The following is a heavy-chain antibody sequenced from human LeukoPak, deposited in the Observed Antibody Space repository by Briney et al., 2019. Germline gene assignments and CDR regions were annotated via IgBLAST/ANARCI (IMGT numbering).Heavy chain of an antibody. CDR1: GYTFTGYY. D-gene: IGHD4-17*01. Sequence: SVKVSCKASGYTFTGYYMHWVRQAPGQGLEWMGWINPNSGGTKYAQKFQGRVTMTRDTSISTAYMELSRLRSDDTAVYYCARDGGYGDYGGIDYWGQGTLVTVSS. CDR2: INPNSGGT. CDR3: ARDGGYGDYGGIDY. V-gene: IGHV1-2*02. J-gene: IGHJ4*02.